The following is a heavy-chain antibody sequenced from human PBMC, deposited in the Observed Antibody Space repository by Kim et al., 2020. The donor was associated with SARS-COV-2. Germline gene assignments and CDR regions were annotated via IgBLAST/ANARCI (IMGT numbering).Heavy chain of an antibody. D-gene: IGHD6-13*01. Sequence: TLSLTCTVSGGSISSGDYYWSWIRQPPGKGLEWIGYIYYSGSTYYNPSLKSRVTISVDTSKNQFSLKLSSVTAADTAVYYCARGGPNIAAAVGWFDPWGQGTLVTVSS. CDR1: GGSISSGDYY. J-gene: IGHJ5*02. CDR2: IYYSGST. CDR3: ARGGPNIAAAVGWFDP. V-gene: IGHV4-30-4*01.